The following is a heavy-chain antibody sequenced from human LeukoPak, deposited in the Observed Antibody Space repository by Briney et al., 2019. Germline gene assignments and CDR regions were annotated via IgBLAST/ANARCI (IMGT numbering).Heavy chain of an antibody. D-gene: IGHD1-14*01. V-gene: IGHV1-46*01. CDR2: INPSGGST. J-gene: IGHJ4*02. CDR1: GYTFTSYY. CDR3: ARGRNSEYFDY. Sequence: ASVKVSCKASGYTFTSYYIHWVRQAPGQGPEWMGIINPSGGSTSYAQKFQGRVTMTRDMSTSTVYMELSSLRSEDTAVYYCARGRNSEYFDYWGQGTLVTVSS.